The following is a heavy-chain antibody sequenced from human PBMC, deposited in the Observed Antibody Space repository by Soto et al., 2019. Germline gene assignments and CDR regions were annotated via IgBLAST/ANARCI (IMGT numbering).Heavy chain of an antibody. D-gene: IGHD3-22*01. Sequence: ASVKVSCKASGYTFTSYGISWVRQAPGQGLEWMGWISAYNGNTNYAQKLQGRVTITADESTSTAYMELSSLRSEDTAVYYCASNVGLRYYYDRVDAFDIWGQGTMVTVSS. CDR1: GYTFTSYG. V-gene: IGHV1-18*01. CDR3: ASNVGLRYYYDRVDAFDI. J-gene: IGHJ3*02. CDR2: ISAYNGNT.